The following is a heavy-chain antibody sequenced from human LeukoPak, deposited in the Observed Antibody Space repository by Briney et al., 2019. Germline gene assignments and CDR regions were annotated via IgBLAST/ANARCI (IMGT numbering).Heavy chain of an antibody. CDR3: ARHSRNCSGGYCYLYY. D-gene: IGHD2-15*01. CDR1: GGAISSDSYN. J-gene: IGHJ4*02. CDR2: IYSGGTT. V-gene: IGHV4-39*01. Sequence: SGTLSLTCAVSGGAISSDSYNWGCIRQPPGKGLEWIGSIYSGGTTYYNTSLKGRVTISVDTSKNQFSLKLTSVTAADAAAYYCARHSRNCSGGYCYLYYWGQGTRVSVSS.